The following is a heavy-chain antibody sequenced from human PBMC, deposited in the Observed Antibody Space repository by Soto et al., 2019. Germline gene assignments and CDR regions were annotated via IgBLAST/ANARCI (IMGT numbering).Heavy chain of an antibody. CDR3: ASLIPPGGTGLGIAARQRGYYYYGMDV. D-gene: IGHD6-6*01. Sequence: QVQLQQWGAGLLKPSETLSLTCAVYGGSFSGYYWSWIRQPPGKGLEWIGEINHSGSTNYNPSLKSRVTISVDTSKNQFSLKLSSATAADTALYYCASLIPPGGTGLGIAARQRGYYYYGMDVWGQGTTVTVSS. V-gene: IGHV4-34*01. CDR1: GGSFSGYY. CDR2: INHSGST. J-gene: IGHJ6*02.